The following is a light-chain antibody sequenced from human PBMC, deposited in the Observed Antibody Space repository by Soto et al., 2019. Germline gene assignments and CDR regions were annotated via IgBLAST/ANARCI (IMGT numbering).Light chain of an antibody. V-gene: IGKV3-11*01. CDR3: QQRSIWIT. CDR1: QSVRTF. Sequence: EIVLTQSPATLSLSPGERATLSCRASQSVRTFLAWYQQKPGQAPRLLIYDASNRATGIPARFTGSGSGTDFTLTISSLEPEDFAVYYCQQRSIWITFGQGTRLEIK. J-gene: IGKJ5*01. CDR2: DAS.